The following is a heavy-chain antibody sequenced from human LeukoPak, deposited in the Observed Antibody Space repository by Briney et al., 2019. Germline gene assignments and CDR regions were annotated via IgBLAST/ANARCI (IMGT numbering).Heavy chain of an antibody. D-gene: IGHD2-15*01. CDR2: IYYSGST. CDR3: ARTRYCSGGSCYSVYAFDI. J-gene: IGHJ3*02. CDR1: GGSISSGGYS. V-gene: IGHV4-30-4*07. Sequence: SETLSLTCAVSGGSISSGGYSWSWIRQPPGKGLEWIGYIYYSGSTYYNPSLKSRVTISVDTSKNQFSLKLSSVTAADTAVYYCARTRYCSGGSCYSVYAFDIWGQGTMVTVSS.